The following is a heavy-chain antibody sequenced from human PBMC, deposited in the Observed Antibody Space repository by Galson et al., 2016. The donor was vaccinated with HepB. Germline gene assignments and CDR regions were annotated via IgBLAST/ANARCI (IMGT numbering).Heavy chain of an antibody. Sequence: LRLSCAASGFTFSESGIHWVRQASGKELEWIGRIRDIGNSYATAYAASVEGRFTISRDDSKNTAYLRMNSLKTEDTAVYYCARFRPLTSHYGNTEQLEHWGQGTLVTVSS. J-gene: IGHJ5*02. CDR2: IRDIGNSYAT. CDR1: GFTFSESG. V-gene: IGHV3-73*01. CDR3: ARFRPLTSHYGNTEQLEH. D-gene: IGHD3-10*01.